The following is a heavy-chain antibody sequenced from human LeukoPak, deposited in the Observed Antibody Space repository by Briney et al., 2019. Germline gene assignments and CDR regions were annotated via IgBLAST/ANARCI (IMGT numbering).Heavy chain of an antibody. D-gene: IGHD2-15*01. J-gene: IGHJ4*02. CDR1: GGSISSGDYY. Sequence: PSETLSLTCTVSGGSISSGDYYWSWIRQPPGKGLEWIGYIYYSGSTYYNPSLKSRVTTSVDTSKNQFSLKLSSVTAADTAVYYCARDCSGGSCYSHHRFDYWGQGTLVTVSS. CDR2: IYYSGST. CDR3: ARDCSGGSCYSHHRFDY. V-gene: IGHV4-30-4*01.